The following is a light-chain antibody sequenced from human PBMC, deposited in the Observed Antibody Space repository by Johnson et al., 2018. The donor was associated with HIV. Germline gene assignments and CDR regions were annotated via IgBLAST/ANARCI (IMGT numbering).Light chain of an antibody. CDR1: SSNIGNDN. Sequence: QSVLTQPPSASGTPGQRVTISCSGGSSNIGNDNVYWYQQLPGTTPKLLIYNDNLRPSGVPDRFSGSKSGTSASLAISGLRSEGEADSYCAVWDGSLSAYLFGAGTRITVL. J-gene: IGLJ1*01. CDR3: AVWDGSLSAYL. CDR2: NDN. V-gene: IGLV1-47*01.